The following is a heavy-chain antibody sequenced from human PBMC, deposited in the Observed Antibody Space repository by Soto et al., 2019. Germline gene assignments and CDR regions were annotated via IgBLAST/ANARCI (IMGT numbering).Heavy chain of an antibody. Sequence: GESLKISCKGSGYSFTSYWISWVRQMPGKGLEWMGRIDPSDSYTNYSPSFQGYVTISADKSISTAYLQWSSLKASDTAMYYCARTGRTSGSGYYYGMAVWGQGTTVTVSS. D-gene: IGHD6-25*01. CDR3: ARTGRTSGSGYYYGMAV. CDR1: GYSFTSYW. V-gene: IGHV5-10-1*01. J-gene: IGHJ6*02. CDR2: IDPSDSYT.